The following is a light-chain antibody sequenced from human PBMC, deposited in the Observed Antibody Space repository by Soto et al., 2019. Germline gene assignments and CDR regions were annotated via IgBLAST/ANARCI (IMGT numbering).Light chain of an antibody. Sequence: EIVLTQSPGTLSLSPGERATLSCRASQSVSSSYLAWYQQKPGQAPRLLIYDASSRATGIPDRFSGSGSGTDFNLTISRLEPEDVAVYYCQQYGSSPRTFGQGTKVEIK. CDR1: QSVSSSY. CDR2: DAS. CDR3: QQYGSSPRT. J-gene: IGKJ1*01. V-gene: IGKV3-20*01.